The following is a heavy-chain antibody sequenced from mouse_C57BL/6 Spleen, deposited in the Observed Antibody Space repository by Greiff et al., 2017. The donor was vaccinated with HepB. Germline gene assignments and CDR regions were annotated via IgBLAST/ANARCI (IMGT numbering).Heavy chain of an antibody. CDR2: IHPNSGGT. V-gene: IGHV1-64*01. J-gene: IGHJ3*01. D-gene: IGHD2-3*01. Sequence: QVQLQQSGAELLKPGASVKLSCKASGYTFTNYWMHWVKQRPGQGLEWIGMIHPNSGGTNYNEKFKSKATLTVDKSSSTAYMQLSSLTSEDSAVYYGAKMGGDAGVAYWGQGTLVTVSA. CDR3: AKMGGDAGVAY. CDR1: GYTFTNYW.